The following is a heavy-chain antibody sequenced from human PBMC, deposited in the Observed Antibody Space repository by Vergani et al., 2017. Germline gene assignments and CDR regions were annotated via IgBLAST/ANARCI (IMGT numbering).Heavy chain of an antibody. J-gene: IGHJ4*02. Sequence: QVQLQESGPGLVKPSETLSLTCAVSGYSTSSGYYWGWIRQPPGKGLGWIGSIYHSGSTYYNPSLKSRVTTSEDTSKNQFSRKLSSVTAAETAVYDCARRGDGSSFGGQGTLVTVSS. CDR2: IYHSGST. D-gene: IGHD6-13*01. V-gene: IGHV4-38-2*01. CDR1: GYSTSSGYY. CDR3: ARRGDGSSF.